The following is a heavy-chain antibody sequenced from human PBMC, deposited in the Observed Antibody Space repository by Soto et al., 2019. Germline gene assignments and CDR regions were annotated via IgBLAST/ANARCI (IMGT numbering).Heavy chain of an antibody. Sequence: ASVKVSCKASGYTFTSYGISCVRQAPGQGLEWMGWISAYNGNTNYAQKLQGRVTMTTDTSTSTAYMELRSLRSDDTAVYYCARVRTGITGTSKFDYWGQGTLVTVSS. D-gene: IGHD1-7*01. CDR1: GYTFTSYG. CDR2: ISAYNGNT. V-gene: IGHV1-18*01. J-gene: IGHJ4*02. CDR3: ARVRTGITGTSKFDY.